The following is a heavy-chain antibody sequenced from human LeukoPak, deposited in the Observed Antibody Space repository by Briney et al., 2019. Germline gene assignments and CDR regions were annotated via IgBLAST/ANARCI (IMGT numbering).Heavy chain of an antibody. CDR3: ARVGYDFWSGYYLGGGENGGYFDY. CDR1: GGTFSSYA. J-gene: IGHJ4*02. V-gene: IGHV1-18*01. Sequence: ASVKVSCKASGGTFSSYAISWVRQAPGQGLEWMGWISAYNGNTNYAQKLQGRVTMTTDTSTSTAYMELRSLRSDDTAVYYCARVGYDFWSGYYLGGGENGGYFDYWGQGTLVTVSS. D-gene: IGHD3-3*01. CDR2: ISAYNGNT.